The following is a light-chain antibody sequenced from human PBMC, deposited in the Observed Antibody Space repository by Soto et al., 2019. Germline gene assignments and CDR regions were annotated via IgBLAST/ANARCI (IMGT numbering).Light chain of an antibody. V-gene: IGLV2-14*01. Sequence: QSVLTQPASVSGSPGQSITISCTGTSSDVGGYNYVSWYQQHPGKAPKLMIYEVSNRPSGVSNRFSGSKSGNTASLTISGLQAEGEADYYCRSYTSSSTRVFGGGTQLTVL. J-gene: IGLJ3*02. CDR2: EVS. CDR1: SSDVGGYNY. CDR3: RSYTSSSTRV.